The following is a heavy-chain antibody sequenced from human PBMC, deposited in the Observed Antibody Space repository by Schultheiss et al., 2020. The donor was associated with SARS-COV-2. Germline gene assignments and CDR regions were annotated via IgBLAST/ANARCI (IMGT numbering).Heavy chain of an antibody. CDR2: ISGSDGST. V-gene: IGHV3-74*01. Sequence: GESLKISCAASGFNFGSYWMHWVRQVPGKGLEWVSTISGSDGSTSYADSVKGRFTISRDNAKNTLYLQMNSLRAEDTAVYYCAREGQLRTGLLYYYGMDVWGQGTTVTVSS. CDR3: AREGQLRTGLLYYYGMDV. J-gene: IGHJ6*02. CDR1: GFNFGSYW. D-gene: IGHD7-27*01.